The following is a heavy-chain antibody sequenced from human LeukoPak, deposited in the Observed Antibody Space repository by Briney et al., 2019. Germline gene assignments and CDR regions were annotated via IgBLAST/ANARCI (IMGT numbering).Heavy chain of an antibody. D-gene: IGHD6-13*01. CDR1: GGTFSSYT. CDR2: IIPILGIA. Sequence: GASVKVSCKASGGTFSSYTISWVRQAPGQGLEWMGRIIPILGIANYAQKFQGRATITADKSTSTAYMELSSLRSEDTAVYYCARDSLAGVAAPFDYWGQGTLVTVSS. V-gene: IGHV1-69*04. CDR3: ARDSLAGVAAPFDY. J-gene: IGHJ4*02.